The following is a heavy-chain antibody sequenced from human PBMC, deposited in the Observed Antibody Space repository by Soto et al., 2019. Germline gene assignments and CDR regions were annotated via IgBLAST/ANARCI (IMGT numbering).Heavy chain of an antibody. CDR3: ARGRGIAAAYYDGMDV. CDR1: GFTVSSNY. D-gene: IGHD6-13*01. Sequence: GVLRLSCAASGFTVSSNYMSWVRQAPGKGLEWVSVIYSGGSTYYADSVKGRFTISRDNSKNTLYLQMNSLRAEDTDVYYCARGRGIAAAYYDGMDVWGQGTTVTVSS. V-gene: IGHV3-53*01. CDR2: IYSGGST. J-gene: IGHJ6*02.